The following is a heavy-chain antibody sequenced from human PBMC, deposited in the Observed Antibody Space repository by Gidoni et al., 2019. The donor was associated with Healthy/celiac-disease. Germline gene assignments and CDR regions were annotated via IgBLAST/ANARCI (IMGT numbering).Heavy chain of an antibody. Sequence: QVQLVQSGAGVKKPGASVKFSCKASGYTFTSYGISWVRQAPGQGLEWMGWISAYNGNTNYAQKLQGRVTMTTDTSTSTAYMELRSLRSDDTAVYYCARVMGWDFWSGYLDGMDVWGQGTTVTVSS. CDR3: ARVMGWDFWSGYLDGMDV. CDR2: ISAYNGNT. D-gene: IGHD3-3*01. CDR1: GYTFTSYG. J-gene: IGHJ6*02. V-gene: IGHV1-18*01.